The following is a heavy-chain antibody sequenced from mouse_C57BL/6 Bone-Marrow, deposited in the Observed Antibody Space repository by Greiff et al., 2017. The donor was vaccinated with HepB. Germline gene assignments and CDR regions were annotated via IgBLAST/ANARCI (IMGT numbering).Heavy chain of an antibody. V-gene: IGHV1-26*01. Sequence: EVQVQQSGPELVKPGASVKISCKASGYTFTDYYMNWVKQSHGKSLEWIGDINPNNGGTSYNQKFKGKATLTVDKSSSTAYMELRSLTSEDSAVYYCARRNYYGSTDYWGQGTTLTVSS. CDR1: GYTFTDYY. CDR2: INPNNGGT. D-gene: IGHD1-1*01. CDR3: ARRNYYGSTDY. J-gene: IGHJ2*01.